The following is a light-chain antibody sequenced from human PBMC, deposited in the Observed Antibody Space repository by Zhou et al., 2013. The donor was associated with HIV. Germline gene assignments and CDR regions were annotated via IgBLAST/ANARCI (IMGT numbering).Light chain of an antibody. J-gene: IGKJ3*01. CDR1: QGISSW. CDR3: QQHDNVRST. V-gene: IGKV1-12*01. Sequence: DIQMTQSPSSVSASVGDRVTITCRASQGISSWLAWYQQKPGKAPKLLIYGASDLERGVPSRFSGRGSGTDFTFTISGLQPEDIATYYCQQHDNVRSTFGPGTKVDVK. CDR2: GAS.